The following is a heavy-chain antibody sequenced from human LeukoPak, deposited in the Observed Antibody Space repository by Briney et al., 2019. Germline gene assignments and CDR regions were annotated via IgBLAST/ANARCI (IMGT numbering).Heavy chain of an antibody. J-gene: IGHJ4*02. CDR3: AKAYSSGWSNAIDY. CDR1: GFTFSSYA. D-gene: IGHD6-19*01. V-gene: IGHV3-30*04. Sequence: HAGGSLRLSCAASGFTFSSYAMHWVRQAPGKGLEWVAVISYDGSNKYYADSVKGRFTISRDNSKNTLYLQMNSLRAEDTAVYYCAKAYSSGWSNAIDYWGQGTLVTVSS. CDR2: ISYDGSNK.